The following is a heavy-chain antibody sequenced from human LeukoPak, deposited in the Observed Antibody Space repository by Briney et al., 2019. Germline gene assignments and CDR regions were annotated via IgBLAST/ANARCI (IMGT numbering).Heavy chain of an antibody. Sequence: ASAKVSCKASGYTFTGYYMHWVRQAPGQGLEWMGRINPNSGGTNYAQKFQGRVTMTRDKSISTAYMELSRLRSDDTAVYYCARDHGYSSGWYNYWGQGTLVTISS. D-gene: IGHD6-19*01. V-gene: IGHV1-2*06. J-gene: IGHJ4*02. CDR2: INPNSGGT. CDR1: GYTFTGYY. CDR3: ARDHGYSSGWYNY.